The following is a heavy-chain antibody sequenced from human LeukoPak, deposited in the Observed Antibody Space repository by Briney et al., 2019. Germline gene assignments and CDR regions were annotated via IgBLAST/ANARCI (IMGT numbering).Heavy chain of an antibody. Sequence: SGGSLRLSCSASGFIFSTYAMHWVRQAPGKGLEWVTVISYHGRDQYYADSVKGRFTISRDNSKSTLSLQMNSLRAEDTAVYYCARAKEGNWFDPWGQGTLVTVSS. CDR1: GFIFSTYA. CDR2: ISYHGRDQ. J-gene: IGHJ5*02. V-gene: IGHV3-30*04. CDR3: ARAKEGNWFDP.